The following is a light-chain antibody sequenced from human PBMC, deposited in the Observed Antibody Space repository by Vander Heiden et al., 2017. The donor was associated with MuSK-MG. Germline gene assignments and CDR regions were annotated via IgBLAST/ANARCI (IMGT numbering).Light chain of an antibody. V-gene: IGKV1-27*01. CDR3: QKDNSAART. CDR1: QGISNY. Sequence: DTQLAQSPSSLTACVADRVSIPCRASQGISNYLAWYQQKPGIVPKLLIYAASTLQSGVPSRFSGSGSGTDFTLTISILHPEDVATYYCQKDNSAARTFGHGTKVDIK. CDR2: AAS. J-gene: IGKJ3*01.